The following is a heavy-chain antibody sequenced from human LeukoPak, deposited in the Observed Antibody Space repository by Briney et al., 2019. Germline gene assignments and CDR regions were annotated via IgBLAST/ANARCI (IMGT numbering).Heavy chain of an antibody. Sequence: GGSLRLSCAVSGFTFSSYWMNWFRQAPGKGLEWVASIRQDGNEKSYVDSVKGRFTISRDNTKDSLYLQIDSLRAEDTAMYFCARDGTAPGLYFDLWGQGTLVTVSS. CDR1: GFTFSSYW. CDR3: ARDGTAPGLYFDL. J-gene: IGHJ4*01. V-gene: IGHV3-7*01. D-gene: IGHD6-13*01. CDR2: IRQDGNEK.